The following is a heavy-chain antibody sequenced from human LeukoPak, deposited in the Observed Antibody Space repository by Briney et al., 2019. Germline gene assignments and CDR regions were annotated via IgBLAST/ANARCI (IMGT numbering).Heavy chain of an antibody. CDR3: ARDYNGMDV. J-gene: IGHJ6*02. Sequence: GGSLRLSCAASGITVSSNYMSWVRQAPGKGLEWVSVIYSGGDTYYADSAKGRFTISRDNAKNTLYLQMNSLRAEDTAVYYCARDYNGMDVWGQGTTVTVSS. CDR2: IYSGGDT. V-gene: IGHV3-66*01. CDR1: GITVSSNY.